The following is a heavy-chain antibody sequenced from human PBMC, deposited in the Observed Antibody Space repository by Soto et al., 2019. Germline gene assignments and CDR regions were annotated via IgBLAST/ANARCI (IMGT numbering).Heavy chain of an antibody. D-gene: IGHD3-22*01. J-gene: IGHJ3*02. CDR3: ARGDYYDTSGPFSEAFDI. Sequence: GGSLRLSCAASGFTFNTYWMSWVRQAPGKGLEWVANIKPDGSEKWYVDSVKGRFTISRDNAKNSLYLQMNSLRADDTAVYYCARGDYYDTSGPFSEAFDIWGQGSMVTVSS. CDR2: IKPDGSEK. V-gene: IGHV3-7*04. CDR1: GFTFNTYW.